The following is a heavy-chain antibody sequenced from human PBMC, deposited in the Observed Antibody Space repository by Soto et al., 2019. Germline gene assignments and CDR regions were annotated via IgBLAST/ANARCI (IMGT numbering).Heavy chain of an antibody. D-gene: IGHD4-17*01. CDR1: GYTFTSYA. V-gene: IGHV1-3*01. Sequence: QVQLVQSGAEVKKPGASVKVSCKASGYTFTSYAIHWVRQAPGQRLEWMGWINAGNGNTKYSQKFQGRVTITRDTAASTAYMELSSLRSEDTAVYYCARSDYGDRLPLDYWGQGTLVTVSS. CDR3: ARSDYGDRLPLDY. J-gene: IGHJ4*02. CDR2: INAGNGNT.